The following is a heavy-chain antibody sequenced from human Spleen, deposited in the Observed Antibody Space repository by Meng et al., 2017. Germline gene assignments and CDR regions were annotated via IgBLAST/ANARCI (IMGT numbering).Heavy chain of an antibody. V-gene: IGHV4-34*01. Sequence: QVQLQQWGAGLLKPSETLSHTCAAYGESFSGYYWSWIRQAPGKGLEWIGEINHSGSPNYSPSLRSRVTISVHTSKNQFSLMLSSVTAADTAVYYCARVQRLRVLADWGQGSLVTVSS. CDR2: INHSGSP. D-gene: IGHD3-3*01. J-gene: IGHJ4*02. CDR3: ARVQRLRVLAD. CDR1: GESFSGYY.